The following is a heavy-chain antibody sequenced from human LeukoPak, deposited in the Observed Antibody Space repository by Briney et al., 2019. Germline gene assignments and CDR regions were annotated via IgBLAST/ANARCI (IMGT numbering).Heavy chain of an antibody. CDR2: ISCSGGST. J-gene: IGHJ6*03. Sequence: PGGSLRLSCAASGFTFSSYGMSWVRQAPGKGLEWVSAISCSGGSTYYADSVKGRFTISRDNFKNTLYLQMNSLRTEDTAVYYCAKAGGFTMVRGVITYYYMDVWGKGTTVTISS. D-gene: IGHD3-10*01. V-gene: IGHV3-23*01. CDR1: GFTFSSYG. CDR3: AKAGGFTMVRGVITYYYMDV.